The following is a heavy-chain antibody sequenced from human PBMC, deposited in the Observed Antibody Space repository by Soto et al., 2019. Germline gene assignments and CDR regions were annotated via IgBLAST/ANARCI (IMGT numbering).Heavy chain of an antibody. CDR2: IYYSGST. CDR1: GGSISSGDYY. D-gene: IGHD4-17*01. CDR3: ARDTLTGTDYGDYAGLWGMDV. Sequence: PSDTLSLTCTVSGGSISSGDYYWSWIRQPPGKGLEWIGYIYYSGSTYYNPSLKSRITISVDTSKNQFSLKLSSVTAEDTAVYYCARDTLTGTDYGDYAGLWGMDVWGQGTTVTVSS. V-gene: IGHV4-30-4*02. J-gene: IGHJ6*02.